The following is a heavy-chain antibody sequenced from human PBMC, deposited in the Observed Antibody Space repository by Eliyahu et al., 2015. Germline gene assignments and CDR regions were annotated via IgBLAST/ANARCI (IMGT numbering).Heavy chain of an antibody. CDR2: ISGSGGXT. D-gene: IGHD6-13*01. J-gene: IGHJ4*01. Sequence: EVQLLESGGGLVQPGGSLRLSCAASGFTFSSYAMSWVRQAPGKGLEWVSAISGSGGXTYYADSVKGRFTISRDNSKNTLYLQMNSLRAEDTAVYYCAKGIIAATGCFDYWGQGTLVTVSS. CDR1: GFTFSSYA. CDR3: AKGIIAATGCFDY. V-gene: IGHV3-23*01.